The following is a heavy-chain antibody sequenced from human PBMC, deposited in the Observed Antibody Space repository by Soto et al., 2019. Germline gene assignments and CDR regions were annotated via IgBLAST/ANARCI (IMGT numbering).Heavy chain of an antibody. CDR2: MNPNSGNT. D-gene: IGHD3-3*01. Sequence: ASVKVSCKASGYTFTSYDINWVRQATGQGLEWMGWMNPNSGNTGYAQKFQGRVTMTRNTSISTAYMELSSLRSEDTAVYYCARVLRFLEWSIGYWGQRTLVTVSS. CDR3: ARVLRFLEWSIGY. CDR1: GYTFTSYD. V-gene: IGHV1-8*01. J-gene: IGHJ4*02.